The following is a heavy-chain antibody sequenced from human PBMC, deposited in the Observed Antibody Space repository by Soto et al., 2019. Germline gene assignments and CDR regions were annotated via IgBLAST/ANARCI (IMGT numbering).Heavy chain of an antibody. CDR2: ISSSSRTI. J-gene: IGHJ4*02. Sequence: GGSLRLSCAASGFTFSIYSMNWVRQAPGKGLEWVSYISSSSRTIYYADSVKGRFTISRDYAKNSLYLQMNSLRAEDTAVYYCARLQLTGYFDYWGQGTLVTVSS. D-gene: IGHD1-1*01. CDR1: GFTFSIYS. CDR3: ARLQLTGYFDY. V-gene: IGHV3-48*01.